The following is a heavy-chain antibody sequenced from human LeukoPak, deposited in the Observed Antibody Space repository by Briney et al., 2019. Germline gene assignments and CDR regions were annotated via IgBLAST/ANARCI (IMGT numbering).Heavy chain of an antibody. J-gene: IGHJ4*02. Sequence: GALVKVSCKASGGTFSRYAISWVRQAPGQGLEWMGRIIPILGIANYAQKFQGRVTITADKSTSTAYMELSSLRSEDTAMYYCARVYGSSPFGYWGQGTLVTVSS. V-gene: IGHV1-69*04. CDR2: IIPILGIA. D-gene: IGHD6-6*01. CDR3: ARVYGSSPFGY. CDR1: GGTFSRYA.